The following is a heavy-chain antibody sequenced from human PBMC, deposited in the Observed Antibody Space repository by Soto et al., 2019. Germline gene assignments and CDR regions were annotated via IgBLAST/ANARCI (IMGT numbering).Heavy chain of an antibody. CDR3: ARDSLAYTDYSGGFAP. V-gene: IGHV4-31*03. CDR1: GGSISSSDYN. J-gene: IGHJ5*02. D-gene: IGHD4-4*01. CDR2: ISYSGST. Sequence: PSETLSLTCTVSGGSISSSDYNWSWIRQHPGKGLEWIGYISYSGSTYYNPSLKSRVTMSVDTSKNHFSLKLSSVTAADTAIYYCARDSLAYTDYSGGFAPWGQGTLLTVSS.